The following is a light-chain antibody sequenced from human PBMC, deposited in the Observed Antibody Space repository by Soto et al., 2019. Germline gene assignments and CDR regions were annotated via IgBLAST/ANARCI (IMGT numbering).Light chain of an antibody. CDR3: SSFAGSGTFVV. CDR2: EDT. CDR1: KTDIGNDNL. J-gene: IGLJ2*01. V-gene: IGLV2-23*01. Sequence: QSALTQPASVSGSPGQSITISCTGTKTDIGNDNLVSWYQRHPDKAPKLIIYEDTKRPSGISNRFSASKSGTTASLTISGLQAEDEADYHCSSFAGSGTFVVFGGGTKVTVL.